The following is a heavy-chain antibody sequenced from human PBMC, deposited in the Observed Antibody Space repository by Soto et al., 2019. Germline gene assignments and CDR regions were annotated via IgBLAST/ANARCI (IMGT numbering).Heavy chain of an antibody. CDR3: TRFRLGRTTRYLDY. CDR2: SKNKDNSYNT. V-gene: IGHV3-72*01. D-gene: IGHD1-26*01. CDR1: GFTFSDHY. J-gene: IGHJ4*02. Sequence: EVQLVESGGGLVQPGGSLRLSCAASGFTFSDHYMDWVRQAPGKGLEWIGRSKNKDNSYNTEYTASVQGRFTIARDDSKTSPFLRTNSLKPEDTGPYDCTRFRLGRTTRYLDYWGRGTLVSVSS.